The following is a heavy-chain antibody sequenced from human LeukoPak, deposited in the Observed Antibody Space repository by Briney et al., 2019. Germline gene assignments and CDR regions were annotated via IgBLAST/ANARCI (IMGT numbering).Heavy chain of an antibody. D-gene: IGHD3-22*01. CDR3: ARRSSSGFDLDY. Sequence: ASVKVSCKASGYTFTSYGISWVRQAPGQGLEWMGWINPNSGGTNYAQKFQGRVTMTRDTSISTAYMELSRLRSDDTAVYYCARRSSSGFDLDYWGQGTLVTVSS. V-gene: IGHV1-2*02. CDR1: GYTFTSYG. CDR2: INPNSGGT. J-gene: IGHJ4*02.